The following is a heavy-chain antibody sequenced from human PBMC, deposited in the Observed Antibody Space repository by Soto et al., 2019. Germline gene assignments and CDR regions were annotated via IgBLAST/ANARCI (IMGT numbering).Heavy chain of an antibody. J-gene: IGHJ4*02. Sequence: QVQLQESGPGLVKPSQTLSLTCTVSGGSISSGDYYWSWIRQPPGTGLAWIGYIYYSGSTYYNPSLTSRVTISVDTSKNQFSLKLSSVTAADTAVYYCASLGAYSSSWYYFDYWGQGTLVTVSS. CDR2: IYYSGST. CDR1: GGSISSGDYY. CDR3: ASLGAYSSSWYYFDY. V-gene: IGHV4-30-4*01. D-gene: IGHD6-13*01.